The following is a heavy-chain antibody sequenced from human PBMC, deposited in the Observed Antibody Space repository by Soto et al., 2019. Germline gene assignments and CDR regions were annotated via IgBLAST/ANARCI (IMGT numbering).Heavy chain of an antibody. D-gene: IGHD4-17*01. CDR2: IYYSGST. Sequence: PSETLSLTCTVSGGSISSSSYYWGRIRQPPGKGLEWIGRIYYSGSTYYNPSLKSRVTISVDTSKNQFSLKLSSVTAADTAVYYCARGDRDYGDYRDYYYMDVWGKGTTVT. V-gene: IGHV4-39*01. J-gene: IGHJ6*03. CDR3: ARGDRDYGDYRDYYYMDV. CDR1: GGSISSSSYY.